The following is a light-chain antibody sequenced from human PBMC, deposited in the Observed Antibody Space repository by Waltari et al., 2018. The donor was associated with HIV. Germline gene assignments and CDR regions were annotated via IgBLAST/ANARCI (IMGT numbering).Light chain of an antibody. CDR1: QSLLNSNTYTY. CDR3: MQALQTPYT. Sequence: IVMTQSPLSLPVTPGEPASISCRSSQSLLNSNTYTYLDWYLQKPGQSPRLLIYLASNRASGVPDRFSGSQSGTDFTLKISRVEAEDVGVYYCMQALQTPYTFGQGTKLEIK. CDR2: LAS. V-gene: IGKV2-28*01. J-gene: IGKJ2*01.